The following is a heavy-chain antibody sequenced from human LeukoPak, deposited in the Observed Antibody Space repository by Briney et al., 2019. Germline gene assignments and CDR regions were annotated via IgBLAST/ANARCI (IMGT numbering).Heavy chain of an antibody. D-gene: IGHD2-2*01. J-gene: IGHJ6*03. CDR2: IKQDGSEK. CDR1: GFTFSSYW. Sequence: GRSLRLSCAASGFTFSSYWMSWVRQAPGKGLEWVANIKQDGSEKYYVDSVRGRFTISRDNAKNSLYLQMNSLRAEDTAVYYCARERWDVVVPAAIDYYYMDVWGKGTTVTVSS. CDR3: ARERWDVVVPAAIDYYYMDV. V-gene: IGHV3-7*01.